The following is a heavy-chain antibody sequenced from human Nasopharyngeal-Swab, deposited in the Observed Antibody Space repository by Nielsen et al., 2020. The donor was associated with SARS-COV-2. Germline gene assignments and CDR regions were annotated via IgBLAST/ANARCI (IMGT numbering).Heavy chain of an antibody. CDR3: ARDVASGFGELFPLLRGLDI. Sequence: GESLKISWAASGFTINSFAMHWVRQAPGKGLEWVAVISYDGNNKYYADSVKGRFTISRDNSKNTVYLQMNSLRPEDTAVYYCARDVASGFGELFPLLRGLDIWGHGTTVTVSS. D-gene: IGHD3-10*01. CDR2: ISYDGNNK. V-gene: IGHV3-30-3*01. CDR1: GFTINSFA. J-gene: IGHJ6*02.